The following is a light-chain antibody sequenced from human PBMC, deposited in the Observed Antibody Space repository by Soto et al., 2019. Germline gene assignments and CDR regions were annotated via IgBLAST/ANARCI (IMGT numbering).Light chain of an antibody. V-gene: IGKV1-12*01. Sequence: DIQMTQSPSSVSASVGDRVTISCRASEDIKSRLAWYQQKPGNAPKLLIYAAFILQSGVPSRFSGYGSGTDFTLSISSLQPEDFATYYCQQADSFPFTFGQGTRLEIK. J-gene: IGKJ5*01. CDR2: AAF. CDR1: EDIKSR. CDR3: QQADSFPFT.